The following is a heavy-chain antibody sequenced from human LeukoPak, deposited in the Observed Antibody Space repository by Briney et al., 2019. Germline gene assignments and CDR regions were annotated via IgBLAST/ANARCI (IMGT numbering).Heavy chain of an antibody. CDR2: ISAYNGNT. CDR1: GYTFTSYG. D-gene: IGHD3-9*01. CDR3: ARGRLRYFDSYNWFDP. V-gene: IGHV1-18*01. Sequence: ASVKVSCKASGYTFTSYGISWVRQAPGQGLEWMGWISAYNGNTNYAQKPQGRVTMTTDTSTSTAYMELRSLRSDDTAVYYCARGRLRYFDSYNWFDPWGQGTLVTVSA. J-gene: IGHJ5*02.